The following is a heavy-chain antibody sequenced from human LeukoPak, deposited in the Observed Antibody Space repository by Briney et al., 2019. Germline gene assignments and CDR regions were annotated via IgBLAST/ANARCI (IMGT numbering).Heavy chain of an antibody. Sequence: GGSLRLSCAASGFTFSTYAMSWVRQDPAKGLEWVSAISGGGSSTYYADSVKGRFTISRDNSNNALYLQMNSLRAEDTAVYYCAKDRSCTGSSCNVGSWGQGTMVTVSS. D-gene: IGHD2-2*01. CDR2: ISGGGSST. CDR3: AKDRSCTGSSCNVGS. V-gene: IGHV3-23*01. CDR1: GFTFSTYA. J-gene: IGHJ3*01.